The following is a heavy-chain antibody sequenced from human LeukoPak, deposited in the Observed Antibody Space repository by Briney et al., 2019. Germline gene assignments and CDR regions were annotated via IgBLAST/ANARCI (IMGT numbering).Heavy chain of an antibody. Sequence: GGSLRLSCAASGFTFSSYSMNWVRQAPGKGLEWVSYISSSSSTIYYADSVKGRFTISRDNAKNSLYLQMNSLRAEDTAVYYCARAGYYYDSSGYKGVYYYYMDVWGKGTTVTVSS. CDR3: ARAGYYYDSSGYKGVYYYYMDV. J-gene: IGHJ6*03. CDR2: ISSSSSTI. CDR1: GFTFSSYS. D-gene: IGHD3-22*01. V-gene: IGHV3-48*01.